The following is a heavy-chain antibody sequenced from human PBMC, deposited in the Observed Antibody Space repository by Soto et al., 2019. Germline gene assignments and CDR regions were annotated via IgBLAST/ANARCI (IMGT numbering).Heavy chain of an antibody. CDR2: ISYDGKNK. J-gene: IGHJ4*02. CDR3: GKDRDTYGAAYIFDY. CDR1: GFPFITYG. D-gene: IGHD5-18*01. Sequence: GGSLRLSCVGSGFPFITYGMHWVRQAPGKGLEWVAVISYDGKNKYYADSVKGRFTISRDNSKNTLYLQMNNLRAEDTAVYYCGKDRDTYGAAYIFDYWGQGALVTVSS. V-gene: IGHV3-30*18.